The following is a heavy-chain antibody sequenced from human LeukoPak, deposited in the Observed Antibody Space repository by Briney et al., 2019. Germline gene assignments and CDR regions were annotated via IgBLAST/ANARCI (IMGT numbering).Heavy chain of an antibody. Sequence: GESLKISCKGSGYSFTSYWIGWVRHMPGKGLEWMGIIYPGDSDTRYSPSFQGQVTISADKSISTAYLQWSSLKASDTAMYYCARTWSSTSQQFDPWGQGTLVTVSS. V-gene: IGHV5-51*01. CDR2: IYPGDSDT. J-gene: IGHJ5*02. CDR1: GYSFTSYW. CDR3: ARTWSSTSQQFDP. D-gene: IGHD2-2*01.